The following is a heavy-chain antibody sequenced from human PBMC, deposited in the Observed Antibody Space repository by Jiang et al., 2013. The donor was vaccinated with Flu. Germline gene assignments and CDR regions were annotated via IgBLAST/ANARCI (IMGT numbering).Heavy chain of an antibody. J-gene: IGHJ4*02. CDR3: ARDLHIYGDYSCGY. Sequence: FSDYYMSWIRQAPGKGLEWVSYISSSGSTIYYADSVKGRFTISRDNAKNSLYLQMNSLRAEDTAVYYCARDLHIYGDYSCGYWGQGTLVTVSS. D-gene: IGHD4-17*01. CDR2: ISSSGSTI. CDR1: FSDYY. V-gene: IGHV3-11*04.